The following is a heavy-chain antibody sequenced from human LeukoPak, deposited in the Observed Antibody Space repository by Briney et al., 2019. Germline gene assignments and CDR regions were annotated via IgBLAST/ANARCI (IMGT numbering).Heavy chain of an antibody. D-gene: IGHD3-9*01. J-gene: IGHJ4*02. CDR1: GDSVSSNSTA. CDR3: ARDRYDILTGYYDVWYFDY. V-gene: IGHV6-1*01. Sequence: SQTLSLTCAISGDSVSSNSTAWNWITQSPSRGLEWLGRTYYRSKWYNDYAISVKSRITINPDTFKNQLSLQLNSVTPEDTAVYYCARDRYDILTGYYDVWYFDYWGQGTLVTVSS. CDR2: TYYRSKWYN.